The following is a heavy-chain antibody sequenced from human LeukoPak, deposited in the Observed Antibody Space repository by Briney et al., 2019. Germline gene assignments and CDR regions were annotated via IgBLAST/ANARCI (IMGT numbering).Heavy chain of an antibody. Sequence: GGSLRLSCAASGFTFSNAWMSWVRQAPGKGLEWVGRIRSKTDGGTTDYAAPVRGRFTISRDDSKTTLCLQMNSLKTEDTAVYYCTLIAAAGSIDYWGQGTLVTVSS. J-gene: IGHJ4*02. CDR1: GFTFSNAW. D-gene: IGHD6-13*01. V-gene: IGHV3-15*01. CDR3: TLIAAAGSIDY. CDR2: IRSKTDGGTT.